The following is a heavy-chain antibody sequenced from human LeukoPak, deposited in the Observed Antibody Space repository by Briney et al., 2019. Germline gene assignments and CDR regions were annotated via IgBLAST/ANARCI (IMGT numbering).Heavy chain of an antibody. J-gene: IGHJ5*02. V-gene: IGHV3-48*03. CDR3: ARDPAPYSSSWYVNWFDP. CDR1: GFTFSSYE. CDR2: ISSSGSTI. Sequence: GGSLRLSCAASGFTFSSYEMNWVRQAPGKGLEWVSYISSSGSTIYYADSVKGRFTISRDNAKNSLYLQMNSLRAEDTAVYYCARDPAPYSSSWYVNWFDPWGLGTLVTVSS. D-gene: IGHD6-13*01.